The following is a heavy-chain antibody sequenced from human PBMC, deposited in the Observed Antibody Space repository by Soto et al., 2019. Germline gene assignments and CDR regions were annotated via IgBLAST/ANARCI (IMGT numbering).Heavy chain of an antibody. V-gene: IGHV1-3*05. CDR2: INAGNGNT. D-gene: IGHD2-21*02. CDR3: ARSIVVVTALDY. CDR1: GYTFTSYA. J-gene: IGHJ4*02. Sequence: QVQLVQSGAEEKKPGASVKVSCKASGYTFTSYAMHWVRQAPGQRLEWMGWINAGNGNTKYSQKFQGRVTITRDTTESTAYRERRSLRSEDRAVNYCARSIVVVTALDYWGQGTLVTVSS.